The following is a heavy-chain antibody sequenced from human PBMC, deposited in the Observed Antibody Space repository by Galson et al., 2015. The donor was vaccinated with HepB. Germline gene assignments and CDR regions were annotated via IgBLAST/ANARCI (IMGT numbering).Heavy chain of an antibody. V-gene: IGHV3-23*01. D-gene: IGHD3-3*01. Sequence: SLRLSCAASGFTFSSYAMSWVRQAPGKGLEWVSAISGSGGSTYYADSVKGRFTISRDNSKNTLYLQMNSLRAEDTAVYYCAKSPYDFWSGYYPYFDYWGQGTLVTVSS. CDR2: ISGSGGST. CDR1: GFTFSSYA. J-gene: IGHJ4*02. CDR3: AKSPYDFWSGYYPYFDY.